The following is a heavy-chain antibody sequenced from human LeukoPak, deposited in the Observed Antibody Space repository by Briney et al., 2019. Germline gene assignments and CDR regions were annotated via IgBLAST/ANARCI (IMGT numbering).Heavy chain of an antibody. Sequence: GGSLRLSCVASGFTFSNYAMTWVRQAPGKGLEWVSVTGGSGGSSSYADSVKGRFTISRDNSKNTLYLQMNSLRAEDTAVYYCARDLYTERGDLWGQGTMVTVSS. D-gene: IGHD2-2*02. CDR1: GFTFSNYA. J-gene: IGHJ3*01. V-gene: IGHV3-23*01. CDR2: TGGSGGSS. CDR3: ARDLYTERGDL.